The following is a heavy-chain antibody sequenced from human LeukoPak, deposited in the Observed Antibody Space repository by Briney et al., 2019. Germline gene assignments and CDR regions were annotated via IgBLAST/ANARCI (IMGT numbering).Heavy chain of an antibody. Sequence: GGSLRLSCAASGFTFSSYAMSWVRQAPGKGLVWVSRIDYDGTTTTYADSVKGRFTISRDNAKNTLYLQMNSLRAEDTAVYYCTHLGWFDHWGQGTLVTVSS. CDR3: THLGWFDH. CDR1: GFTFSSYA. CDR2: IDYDGTTT. V-gene: IGHV3-74*01. J-gene: IGHJ5*02.